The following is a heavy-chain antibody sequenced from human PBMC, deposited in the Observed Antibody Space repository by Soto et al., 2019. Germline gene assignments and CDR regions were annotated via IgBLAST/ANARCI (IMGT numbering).Heavy chain of an antibody. J-gene: IGHJ4*02. Sequence: EVQLVESGGGLVQPGGSLRLSCAASGFTFSDHYMEWVRQAPGKGLEWVGRSRNRVQSYSTEYAESVKGRFTISRDDSQNSLYLQMNSLKTEDTAVYYCARVLPSGTNYFTEYWGQGTLVTVSS. V-gene: IGHV3-72*01. CDR3: ARVLPSGTNYFTEY. CDR2: SRNRVQSYST. D-gene: IGHD3-10*01. CDR1: GFTFSDHY.